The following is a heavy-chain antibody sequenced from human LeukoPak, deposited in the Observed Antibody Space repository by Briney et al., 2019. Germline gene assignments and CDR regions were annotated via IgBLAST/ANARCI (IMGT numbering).Heavy chain of an antibody. Sequence: PGGSLRLSCAASGFTFSSYAMSRVRQAPGKGLEWVSAISGSGGSTYYADSVKGRFTISRDNSKNTLYLQMNSLRAEDTAVYYCAKLDQMGAKWGTFDYWGQGTLVTVSS. CDR1: GFTFSSYA. D-gene: IGHD1-26*01. CDR2: ISGSGGST. CDR3: AKLDQMGAKWGTFDY. V-gene: IGHV3-23*01. J-gene: IGHJ4*02.